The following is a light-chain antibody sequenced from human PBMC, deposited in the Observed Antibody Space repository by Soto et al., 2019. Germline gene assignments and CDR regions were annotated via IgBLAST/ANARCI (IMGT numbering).Light chain of an antibody. J-gene: IGKJ5*01. Sequence: EIVLTQSPGTLSLSPGERATLSCRASQSVSSNYLAWYQQKPGQAPKVLIYRASIRATGIPARFSGSGSGTDFTLTISRLEPEDFAVYYCQQYGSSPPITFGQGTRLEIK. CDR2: RAS. CDR1: QSVSSNY. V-gene: IGKV3-20*01. CDR3: QQYGSSPPIT.